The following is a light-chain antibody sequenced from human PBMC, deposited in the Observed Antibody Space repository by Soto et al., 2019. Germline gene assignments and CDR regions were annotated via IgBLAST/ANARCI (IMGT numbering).Light chain of an antibody. CDR3: HHYGSSPLT. J-gene: IGKJ4*01. CDR2: GAS. CDR1: QSVSSN. Sequence: EIVMTQSPATLSVSPGERATLSCRASQSVSSNLAWYQQKPGQAPRLLIYGASTRATGIPARFSGSGSGTEFTLTISSLQSEDFAVFYCHHYGSSPLTFGGGTKLEIK. V-gene: IGKV3-15*01.